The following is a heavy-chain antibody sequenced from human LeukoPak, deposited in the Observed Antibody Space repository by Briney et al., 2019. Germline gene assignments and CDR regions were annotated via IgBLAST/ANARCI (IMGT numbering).Heavy chain of an antibody. CDR1: GFTFSSYS. CDR2: ISSSSYI. CDR3: ARVGRWLQLDY. Sequence: GGSLRLSCAASGFTFSSYSMNWVRQAPGKGLEWASSISSSSYIYYADSVKGRFTISRDNAKNSLYLQMNSLRAEDTAVYYCARVGRWLQLDYWGQGTLVTVSS. J-gene: IGHJ4*02. V-gene: IGHV3-21*01. D-gene: IGHD5-24*01.